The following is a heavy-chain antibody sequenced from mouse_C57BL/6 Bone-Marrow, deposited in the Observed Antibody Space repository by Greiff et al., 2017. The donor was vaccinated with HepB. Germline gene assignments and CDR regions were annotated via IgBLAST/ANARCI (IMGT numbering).Heavy chain of an antibody. V-gene: IGHV5-9-1*02. CDR2: ISSGGDYI. J-gene: IGHJ1*03. CDR3: TRENYGSYWYFDV. CDR1: GFTFSSYA. Sequence: EVMLVESGEGLVKPGGSLKLSCAASGFTFSSYAMSWVRQTPEKRLEWVAYISSGGDYIYYADTVKGRFTISRDNARNTLYLQMSSLKSEDTAMYYCTRENYGSYWYFDVWGTGTTVTVSS. D-gene: IGHD1-1*01.